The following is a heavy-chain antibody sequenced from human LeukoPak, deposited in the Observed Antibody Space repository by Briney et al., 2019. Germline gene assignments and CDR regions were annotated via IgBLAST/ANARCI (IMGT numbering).Heavy chain of an antibody. CDR3: ARRQLAPDAFDI. J-gene: IGHJ3*02. CDR1: GFTFGSYS. V-gene: IGHV3-21*01. D-gene: IGHD6-6*01. CDR2: ISSSSSYI. Sequence: GGSLRLCCAASGFTFGSYSMNWVRQAPGKGLEWVSSISSSSSYIYYADSVKGRFTISRDNAKNSLYLQMNSLRAEDTAVYYCARRQLAPDAFDIWGQGTMVTVSS.